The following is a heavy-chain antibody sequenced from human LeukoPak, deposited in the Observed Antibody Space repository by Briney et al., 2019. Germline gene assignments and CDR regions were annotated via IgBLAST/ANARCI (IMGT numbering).Heavy chain of an antibody. Sequence: PGGSLRLSCAASGFTVSSNYMTWARQAPGKGLEWVSVIHKNAITYHADTVKGRFTISRDNSKNMQYIQMNSLRAEDTAVYYCARSLRVRGVPDYMDVWGKGTTVIISS. CDR3: ARSLRVRGVPDYMDV. CDR1: GFTVSSNY. V-gene: IGHV3-53*01. CDR2: IHKNAIT. D-gene: IGHD3-10*02. J-gene: IGHJ6*03.